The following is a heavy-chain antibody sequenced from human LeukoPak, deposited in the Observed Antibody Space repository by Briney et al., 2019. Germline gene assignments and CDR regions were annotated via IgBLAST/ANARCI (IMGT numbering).Heavy chain of an antibody. CDR3: AKHTMIVVVLYYFDY. CDR1: GLTFSSYA. CDR2: ISGSGGST. J-gene: IGHJ4*02. Sequence: GGSLRLSCAASGLTFSSYAMSWVRQAPGKALEWVSAISGSGGSTYYADSVKGRFTISRDNSKNTLYLQMNSLRAEDTAVYYCAKHTMIVVVLYYFDYWGQGTLVTVSS. D-gene: IGHD3-22*01. V-gene: IGHV3-23*01.